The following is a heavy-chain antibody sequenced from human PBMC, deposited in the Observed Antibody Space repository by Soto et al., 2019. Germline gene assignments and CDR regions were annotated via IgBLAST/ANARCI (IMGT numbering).Heavy chain of an antibody. CDR2: IKRPGNGGIT. CDR1: GFTFSNAW. J-gene: IGHJ4*02. D-gene: IGHD3-3*01. CDR3: ATEWRRD. V-gene: IGHV3-15*01. Sequence: EVQLVESGGGLVRPGGSLRLSCAASGFTFSNAWMAWVRQAPGKGLEWVGRIKRPGNGGITEYAAPVKGRFSMSRDDSKTTVHVQMDSLKTDDTAVYYCATEWRRDWGQGTLVTVSS.